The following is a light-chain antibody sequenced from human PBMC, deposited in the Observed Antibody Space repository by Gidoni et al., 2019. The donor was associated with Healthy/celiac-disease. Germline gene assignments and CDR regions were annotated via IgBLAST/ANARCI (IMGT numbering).Light chain of an antibody. J-gene: IGKJ5*01. CDR1: PTVSSD. Sequence: EIVMTQSQATLSVSPGERATLSCRASPTVSSDLAWYQQKPGQAPRLLIYGASTRATGIPARFSGSGSGTEFTLTISSLQSEDFAVYYCQQYSNWPPITFGQGTRLEIK. CDR3: QQYSNWPPIT. V-gene: IGKV3-15*01. CDR2: GAS.